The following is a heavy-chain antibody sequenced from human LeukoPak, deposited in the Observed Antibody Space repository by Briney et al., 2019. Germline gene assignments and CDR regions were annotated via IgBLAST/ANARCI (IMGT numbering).Heavy chain of an antibody. CDR1: GYTFTSYG. CDR3: ARDRSSGWTGVFDY. D-gene: IGHD6-19*01. J-gene: IGHJ4*02. V-gene: IGHV1-18*01. CDR2: ISAYNGNT. Sequence: GASVEVSCKASGYTFTSYGISWVRQAPGQGLEWMGWISAYNGNTNYAQKLQGRVTMTTDTSTSTAYMELRSLGSDDTAVYYCARDRSSGWTGVFDYWGQGTLVTVSS.